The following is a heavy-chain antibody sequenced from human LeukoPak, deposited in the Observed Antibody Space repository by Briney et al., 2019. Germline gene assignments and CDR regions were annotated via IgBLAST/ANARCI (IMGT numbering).Heavy chain of an antibody. Sequence: GGSLRLSCAASGFTFDDYAMHWVRQAPGKGLEWVSGISWNSGSIGYADSVKGRFTISRDNAKNSLYLQMNGLRAEDTALYYCAKDKGYSGYDGPLYYYGMDVWGQGTTVTVSS. CDR2: ISWNSGSI. CDR3: AKDKGYSGYDGPLYYYGMDV. D-gene: IGHD5-12*01. V-gene: IGHV3-9*01. CDR1: GFTFDDYA. J-gene: IGHJ6*02.